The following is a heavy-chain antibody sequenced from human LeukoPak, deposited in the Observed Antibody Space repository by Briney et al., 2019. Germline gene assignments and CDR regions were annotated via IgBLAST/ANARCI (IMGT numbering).Heavy chain of an antibody. CDR1: GYTFTNYY. D-gene: IGHD5-24*01. Sequence: ASVKVSCKASGYTFTNYYMHWVRQAPGQGLEWMGIINPSGGSTSYAQKFQGRVTMTRDTPTSTVYMELSSLRSEDTAVYYCARPAEMATILDWFDPWGQGTLVTVSS. CDR2: INPSGGST. V-gene: IGHV1-46*01. J-gene: IGHJ5*02. CDR3: ARPAEMATILDWFDP.